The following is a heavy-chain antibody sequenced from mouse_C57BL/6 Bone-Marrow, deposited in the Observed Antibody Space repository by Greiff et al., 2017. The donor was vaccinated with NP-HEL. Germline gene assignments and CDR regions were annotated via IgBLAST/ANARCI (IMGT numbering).Heavy chain of an antibody. CDR2: IWGDGST. CDR1: GFSLTSYG. V-gene: IGHV2-3*01. D-gene: IGHD2-10*01. J-gene: IGHJ2*01. Sequence: VKLMESGPGLVAPSPSLSITCTVSGFSLTSYGVSWVRQPPGKGLEWLGVIWGDGSTNNHSDLISRLSISKDNSKGQVFLKLNSLQTDDTAAYYCAKTPAMVKSLFDYWGQGTTLTVSS. CDR3: AKTPAMVKSLFDY.